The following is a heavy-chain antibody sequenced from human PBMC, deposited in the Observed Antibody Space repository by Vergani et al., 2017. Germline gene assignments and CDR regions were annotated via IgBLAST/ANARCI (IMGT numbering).Heavy chain of an antibody. J-gene: IGHJ6*03. CDR1: GFSFSDHY. Sequence: VQLVESGGGEVQPGRSLRLSCSASGFSFSDHYMTWIRQAPGKGLEWVSVIYSGGSTYYADSVKGRFTISRDNSKNTLYLQMNSLRAEDTAVYYCARGGGPTGDSVYYYYMDVWGKGTTVTVSS. CDR3: ARGGGPTGDSVYYYYMDV. CDR2: IYSGGST. V-gene: IGHV3-53*01. D-gene: IGHD7-27*01.